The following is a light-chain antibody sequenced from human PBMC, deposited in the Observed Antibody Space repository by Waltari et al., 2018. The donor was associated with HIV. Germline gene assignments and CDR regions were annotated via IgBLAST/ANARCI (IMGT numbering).Light chain of an antibody. CDR1: QSVIYNSNNKYY. J-gene: IGKJ1*01. CDR3: QQYYTTPRT. V-gene: IGKV4-1*01. CDR2: WAS. Sequence: DIVMTQSPDSLAVSLGARATISCKSTQSVIYNSNNKYYVAWYQQKPGQPPKLLIYWASTRESGVPDRFSGSGSVTDFTLTISSLQAGDAAVYYCQQYYTTPRTFGQGTKVEIK.